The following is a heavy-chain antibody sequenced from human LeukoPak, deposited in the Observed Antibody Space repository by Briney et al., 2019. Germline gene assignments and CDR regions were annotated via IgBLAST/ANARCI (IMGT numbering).Heavy chain of an antibody. V-gene: IGHV3-74*01. Sequence: SGGSLRLSCAAAGFTFSDYWMHWVRQAPGKGLVWVSRLTSDGRSTSYADSVKGRFTMSRDNAKNTLFLQMNSLRDEDTAVYYCARGASTYSDYWGQGTPVTVSS. J-gene: IGHJ4*02. CDR1: GFTFSDYW. CDR2: LTSDGRST. CDR3: ARGASTYSDY.